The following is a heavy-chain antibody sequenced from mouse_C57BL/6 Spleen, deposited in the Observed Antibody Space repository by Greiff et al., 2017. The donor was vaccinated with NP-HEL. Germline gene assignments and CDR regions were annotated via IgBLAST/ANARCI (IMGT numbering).Heavy chain of an antibody. CDR1: GYSITSGYD. J-gene: IGHJ2*01. Sequence: EVMLVESGPGMVKPSQSLSLTCTVTGYSITSGYDWHWIRHFPGNKLEWMGYISYSGSTNYNPSLKSRISITHDTSKNHFFLKLNSVTTEDTATYYCARYDYDGLDYWGQGTTLTVSS. CDR2: ISYSGST. CDR3: ARYDYDGLDY. V-gene: IGHV3-1*01. D-gene: IGHD2-4*01.